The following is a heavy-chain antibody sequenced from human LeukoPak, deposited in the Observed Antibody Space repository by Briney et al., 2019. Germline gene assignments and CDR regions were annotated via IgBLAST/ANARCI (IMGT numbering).Heavy chain of an antibody. CDR3: ARGSHQLWFLDN. V-gene: IGHV3-48*01. Sequence: QSGGSLRLSCAASGFSFNTYSMSWVRQAPGKGLEWISYISSSSSIKYYADSLKGRFTISRDNAKNSLYLQMNSLRAEDTAVYYCARGSHQLWFLDNWGQGTLVTVSS. D-gene: IGHD3-10*01. J-gene: IGHJ4*02. CDR2: ISSSSSIK. CDR1: GFSFNTYS.